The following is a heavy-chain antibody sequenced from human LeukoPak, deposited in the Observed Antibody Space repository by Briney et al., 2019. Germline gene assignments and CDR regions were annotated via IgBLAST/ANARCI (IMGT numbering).Heavy chain of an antibody. CDR1: GGSFSGYY. D-gene: IGHD6-13*01. V-gene: IGHV4-34*01. Sequence: PSEALSLTCAVYGGSFSGYYWSWIRQPPGKGLEWIGEINHCGSTNYNPSLKSRVTISVDTSKNQFSLKLSSVTAADTAVYYCARTGRTLRRQQLVSYYFDYWGQGTLVTVSS. CDR3: ARTGRTLRRQQLVSYYFDY. J-gene: IGHJ4*02. CDR2: INHCGST.